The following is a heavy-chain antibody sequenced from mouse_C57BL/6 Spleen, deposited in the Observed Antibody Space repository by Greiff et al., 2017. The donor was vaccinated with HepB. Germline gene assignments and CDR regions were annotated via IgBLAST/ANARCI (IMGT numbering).Heavy chain of an antibody. CDR3: AKIYYGNLYAMDY. CDR1: GFTFTGYY. J-gene: IGHJ4*01. CDR2: IGPGSGST. D-gene: IGHD2-1*01. V-gene: IGHV1-77*01. Sequence: VQLQQSGAELVKPGASVKISFKASGFTFTGYYINWVKPRPGQGLEWIGKIGPGSGSTYYNEKVKGKATLTADKSTSTAYMQLSSLTSEDSAVYICAKIYYGNLYAMDYWGQGTSVTVSS.